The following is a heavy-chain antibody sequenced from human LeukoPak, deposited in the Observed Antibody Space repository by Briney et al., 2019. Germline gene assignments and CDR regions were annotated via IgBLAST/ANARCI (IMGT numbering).Heavy chain of an antibody. CDR2: ISSSSSTI. V-gene: IGHV3-48*02. CDR1: GFTFSSYA. CDR3: AREFFRSYDY. J-gene: IGHJ4*02. D-gene: IGHD1-26*01. Sequence: GGSLRLSCAASGFTFSSYALNWVRQAPGKGLEWVSYISSSSSTIYYTDSVKGRFTISRDNAKTSLYLQMNSLRDEDTAVYYCAREFFRSYDYWGQGTLVTVSS.